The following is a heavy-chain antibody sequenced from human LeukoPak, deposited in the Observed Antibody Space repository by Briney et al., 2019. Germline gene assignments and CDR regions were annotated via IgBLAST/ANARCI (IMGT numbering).Heavy chain of an antibody. CDR2: IRYDGSNK. V-gene: IGHV3-30*02. CDR1: GFTFSSYG. J-gene: IGHJ4*02. D-gene: IGHD2-21*02. Sequence: GGSLRLSCAASGFTFSSYGMHWVRQAPGKGLEWVAFIRYDGSNKYYADSVKGRFTISRDNSKNTLYLQMNSLRAEDTAVYYCAKVGTYCGGDCYPSEFDYWGQGTLVTVSS. CDR3: AKVGTYCGGDCYPSEFDY.